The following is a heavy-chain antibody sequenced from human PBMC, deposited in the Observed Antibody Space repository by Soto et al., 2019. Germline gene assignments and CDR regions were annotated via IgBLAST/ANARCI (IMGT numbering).Heavy chain of an antibody. J-gene: IGHJ5*02. CDR3: AIDPPGEYLLTSVAP. Sequence: EVQLLESGGGLVQPGGSLRLSCAASGFTFSNYAMSWVRQAPGTGLEWVSTIRRSGGSTYYADSVKGRFTLARDNSKNTLHLQMQRPRAEETAVQYCAIDPPGEYLLTSVAPWGQGNLVTVPS. V-gene: IGHV3-23*01. CDR1: GFTFSNYA. CDR2: IRRSGGST. D-gene: IGHD4-17*01.